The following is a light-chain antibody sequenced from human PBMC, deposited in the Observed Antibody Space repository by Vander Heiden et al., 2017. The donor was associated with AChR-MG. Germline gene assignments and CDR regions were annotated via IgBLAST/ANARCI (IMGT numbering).Light chain of an antibody. J-gene: IGLJ1*01. V-gene: IGLV3-25*03. CDR3: QSADSSGTYV. CDR1: ALPKQY. Sequence: SYELTQPPSVSVYPGQTARITCSGDALPKQYAYWYQQKPGQAPVLVIYKDSERPSGIPERFSGSSSGTTVTLTISGVQAEDEADYYCQSADSSGTYVFGTGTNVTVL. CDR2: KDS.